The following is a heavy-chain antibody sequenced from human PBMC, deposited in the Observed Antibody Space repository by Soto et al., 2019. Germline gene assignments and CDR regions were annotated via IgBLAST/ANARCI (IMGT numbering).Heavy chain of an antibody. Sequence: GGSLRLSCAASGFTFSSYGMHWVRQAPGKGLEWVAVIWYDGSNKYYADSVKGRFTISRDNSKNTLNLQMNSLRAEDTAVYYCARTYYDILTGSGVWAFDIWGQGTMVTVSS. D-gene: IGHD3-9*01. J-gene: IGHJ3*02. CDR1: GFTFSSYG. CDR3: ARTYYDILTGSGVWAFDI. CDR2: IWYDGSNK. V-gene: IGHV3-33*01.